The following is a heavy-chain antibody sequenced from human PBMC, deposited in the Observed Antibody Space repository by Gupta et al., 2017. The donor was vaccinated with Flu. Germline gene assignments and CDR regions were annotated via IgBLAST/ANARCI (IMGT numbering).Heavy chain of an antibody. V-gene: IGHV1-8*01. CDR3: ASMYYDFGSGFYSDH. J-gene: IGHJ4*02. CDR2: LNPDSGDT. D-gene: IGHD3-3*01. CDR1: GYTLTSYD. Sequence: QVQLVQSGAEVKTPGASVKVSCKASGYTLTSYDLNWVRQATGQGLEWMGWLNPDSGDTGYAQKFQGRVTMTRNTSKSTFYMELSSLRSEDTAVYYCASMYYDFGSGFYSDHWGQGTRVTVSS.